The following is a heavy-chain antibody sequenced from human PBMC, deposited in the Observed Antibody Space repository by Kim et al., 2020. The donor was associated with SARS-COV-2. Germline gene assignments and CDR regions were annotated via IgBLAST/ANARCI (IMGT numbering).Heavy chain of an antibody. D-gene: IGHD3-16*01. Sequence: SVKVSCKASGGTFSSYAISWVRQAPGQGLEWMGGIIPIFGTANYAQKFQGRVTITADESTSTAYMELSSLRSEDTAVYYCARDPGLRLGEPAPGSYYYGMDVWGQGTTVTVSS. V-gene: IGHV1-69*13. CDR2: IIPIFGTA. CDR1: GGTFSSYA. J-gene: IGHJ6*02. CDR3: ARDPGLRLGEPAPGSYYYGMDV.